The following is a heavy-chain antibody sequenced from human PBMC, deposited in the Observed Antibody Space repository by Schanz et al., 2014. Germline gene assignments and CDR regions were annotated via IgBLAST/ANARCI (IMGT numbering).Heavy chain of an antibody. CDR1: RFTFNAYD. CDR3: ARAADNWNSFYYGLDV. CDR2: ISHDGSNK. D-gene: IGHD1-20*01. V-gene: IGHV3-30*03. J-gene: IGHJ6*02. Sequence: QVHLVESGGGVVRPGGSLRLSCAASRFTFNAYDMYWIRQAPGKGLEWVALISHDGSNKNSADSVKGRFTISRDNSKNTLYLQMNSLRGDDTAVYYCARAADNWNSFYYGLDVWGRGTTVTVSS.